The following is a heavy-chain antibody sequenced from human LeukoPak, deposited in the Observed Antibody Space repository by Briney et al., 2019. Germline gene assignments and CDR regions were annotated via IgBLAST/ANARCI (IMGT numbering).Heavy chain of an antibody. CDR2: ISGSGGST. CDR1: GFTFSSYA. J-gene: IGHJ3*02. D-gene: IGHD3-10*01. V-gene: IGHV3-23*01. Sequence: GGSLRLSCAASGFTFSSYAMSWVRQAPGKGLEWVSAISGSGGSTYYADSVKGRFTTSRDNSKNTLYLQMNSLRAEDTAVYYCAKDHSLITMVRGRNDAFDIWGQGTMVTVSS. CDR3: AKDHSLITMVRGRNDAFDI.